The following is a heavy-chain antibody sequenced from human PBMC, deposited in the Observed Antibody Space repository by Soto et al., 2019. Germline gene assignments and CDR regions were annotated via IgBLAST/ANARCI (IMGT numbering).Heavy chain of an antibody. CDR2: INPNGGST. V-gene: IGHV1-46*01. Sequence: VASLNVSCKSPADTFTSDYTNWLRQAPGQGLEWMGIINPNGGSTRYAQKFQGRVALTRDTPASTVYMEMRNLRSDDTALYFCARSSGGVYGIIIGGTNWFGPWGQGTLVTVSS. CDR1: ADTFTSDY. J-gene: IGHJ5*02. CDR3: ARSSGGVYGIIIGGTNWFGP. D-gene: IGHD3-10*01.